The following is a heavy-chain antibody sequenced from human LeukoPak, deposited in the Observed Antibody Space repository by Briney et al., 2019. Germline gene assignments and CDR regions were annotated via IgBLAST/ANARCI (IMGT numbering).Heavy chain of an antibody. D-gene: IGHD3-10*01. Sequence: GGSLRLSCAASGFTFSSYGMHWARQAPGTGLEWITVVSHDGNNQFYADSVKGRFTISRDNSKNMVYLQMNSLRVEDTAVYYCAREDYYGSGSYPVDWGQGTLVTVSS. V-gene: IGHV3-30*03. CDR2: VSHDGNNQ. J-gene: IGHJ4*02. CDR1: GFTFSSYG. CDR3: AREDYYGSGSYPVD.